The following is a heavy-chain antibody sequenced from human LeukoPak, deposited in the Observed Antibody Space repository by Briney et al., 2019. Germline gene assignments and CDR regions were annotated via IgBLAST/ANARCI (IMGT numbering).Heavy chain of an antibody. CDR2: IYTSGST. D-gene: IGHD3-22*01. Sequence: ASQTLSLTCTVSGGSISSGSYYWSWIRQPAGKGLEWIGRIYTSGSTNYNPSLKSRVTISVDTSKNQFSLKLSSVTAADTAVYYCARSTMKAASYALDIWGQGTMVTVSS. V-gene: IGHV4-61*02. CDR1: GGSISSGSYY. CDR3: ARSTMKAASYALDI. J-gene: IGHJ3*02.